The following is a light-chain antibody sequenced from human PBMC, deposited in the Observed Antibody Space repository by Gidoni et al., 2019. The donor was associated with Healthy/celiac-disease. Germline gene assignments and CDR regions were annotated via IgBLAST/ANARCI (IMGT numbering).Light chain of an antibody. CDR2: AAS. Sequence: DIQMTQSPSSLSASVGDRVTITCRASQSISSYLNWYQQKPGKAPKLLIYAASSLQSGVPSRFSGSGSGTDFTLTISSLQPEDFATDYCQQSYSTHYTFGQGTKLEIK. J-gene: IGKJ2*01. CDR3: QQSYSTHYT. CDR1: QSISSY. V-gene: IGKV1-39*01.